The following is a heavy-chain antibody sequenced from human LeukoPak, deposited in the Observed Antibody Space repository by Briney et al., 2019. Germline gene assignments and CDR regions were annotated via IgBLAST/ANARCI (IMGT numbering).Heavy chain of an antibody. CDR2: ISGNGGST. Sequence: PGGSLRLSCAASGFTFSSYAMSWVRQAPGKGLEWVSAISGNGGSTYYADSVKGRFTISRDNSKNTLYLQMNSLRAEDTAVYYCAKSFRGGNSGDYWGQGTLVTVSS. CDR3: AKSFRGGNSGDY. D-gene: IGHD2-21*02. CDR1: GFTFSSYA. V-gene: IGHV3-23*01. J-gene: IGHJ4*02.